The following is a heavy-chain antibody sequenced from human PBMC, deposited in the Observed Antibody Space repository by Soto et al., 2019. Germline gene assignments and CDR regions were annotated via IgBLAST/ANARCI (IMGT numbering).Heavy chain of an antibody. Sequence: PSETLSLTCAVYGGSFSGYYWSWIRQPPGKGLEWIGEINHSGSTNYNPSLKSRVTISVDTSKNQFSLKLSSVTAADTAVYYCARDPGYSLDYWGQGTPVTVSS. V-gene: IGHV4-34*01. CDR1: GGSFSGYY. CDR2: INHSGST. CDR3: ARDPGYSLDY. J-gene: IGHJ4*02. D-gene: IGHD5-18*01.